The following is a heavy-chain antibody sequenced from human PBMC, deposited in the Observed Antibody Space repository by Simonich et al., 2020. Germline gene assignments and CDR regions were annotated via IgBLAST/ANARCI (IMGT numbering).Heavy chain of an antibody. V-gene: IGHV1-18*01. CDR2: MSANNGNT. J-gene: IGHJ4*02. CDR1: GYTFTSYG. D-gene: IGHD6-13*01. Sequence: QVQLVQSGAEVKKPGASVKVSCKASGYTFTSYGISWVRQAPGQGLEWMGGMSANNGNTNYAKKRQGRVTMTTDTSTSTAYMELRSLRSDDTAVYYCARDQGGRAAAATDYWGQGTLVTVSS. CDR3: ARDQGGRAAAATDY.